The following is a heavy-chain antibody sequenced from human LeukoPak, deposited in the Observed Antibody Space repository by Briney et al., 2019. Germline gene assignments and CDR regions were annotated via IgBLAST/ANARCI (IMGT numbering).Heavy chain of an antibody. V-gene: IGHV4-34*12. CDR3: ARVCSGGTCLDY. Sequence: SETLSLTCAVYGGSSSGYYWSWIRQPPGKGLEWIGSIFYSGNTYYNPSLKSRVTMSVDTSKNQFSLKLSSVTAADTAVYYCARVCSGGTCLDYWGQGTLVTVSS. J-gene: IGHJ4*02. D-gene: IGHD2-15*01. CDR2: IFYSGNT. CDR1: GGSSSGYY.